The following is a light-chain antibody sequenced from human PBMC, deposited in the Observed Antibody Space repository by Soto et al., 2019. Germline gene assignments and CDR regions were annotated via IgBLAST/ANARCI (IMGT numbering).Light chain of an antibody. Sequence: EIVLTQSPATLSLSPGERATLSCRASQSLSKYLAWYQHKPGQAPRLLIYDASNRAPGIPARFSGSGSGTDFTLTISSLEPEDFAVYYCQQRTNSYTFGQGTKLEIK. CDR3: QQRTNSYT. V-gene: IGKV3-11*01. J-gene: IGKJ2*01. CDR2: DAS. CDR1: QSLSKY.